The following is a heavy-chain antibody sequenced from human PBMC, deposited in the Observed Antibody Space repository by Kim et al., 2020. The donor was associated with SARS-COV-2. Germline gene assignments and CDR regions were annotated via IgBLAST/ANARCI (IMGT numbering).Heavy chain of an antibody. CDR3: ARDVEYYDSSGYYCAFDI. CDR1: GGSISSYY. D-gene: IGHD3-22*01. V-gene: IGHV4-59*01. Sequence: SETLSLTCTVSGGSISSYYWSWIRQPPGKGLEWIGYIYYSGSTNYNPSLKSRVTISVDTSKNQFSLKLSSVTAADTAVYYCARDVEYYDSSGYYCAFDIWGQGTMVTVSS. CDR2: IYYSGST. J-gene: IGHJ3*02.